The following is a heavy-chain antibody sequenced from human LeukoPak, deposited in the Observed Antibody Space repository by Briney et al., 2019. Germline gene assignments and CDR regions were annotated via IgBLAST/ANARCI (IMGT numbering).Heavy chain of an antibody. CDR3: ATRYGSGSGYYGMDV. CDR2: IYYSGST. CDR1: GGSISGYY. D-gene: IGHD3-10*01. J-gene: IGHJ6*02. Sequence: SETLSLTCTVPGGSISGYYWSWIRQPPGKGLEWIGYIYYSGSTNYNPSLKSRVTISVDTSKSQFSLKLSSVTAADTAVYYCATRYGSGSGYYGMDVWGQGTTVTVSS. V-gene: IGHV4-59*08.